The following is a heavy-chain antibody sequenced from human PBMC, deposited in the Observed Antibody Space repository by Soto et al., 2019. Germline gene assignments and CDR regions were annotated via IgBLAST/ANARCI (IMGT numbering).Heavy chain of an antibody. J-gene: IGHJ4*02. CDR3: ARSRRLGYCSSTSCSRGLGFDY. CDR1: GGSFSGYY. V-gene: IGHV4-34*01. D-gene: IGHD2-2*01. Sequence: SETLSLTCAVYGGSFSGYYWSWIRQPPGKGLEWIGEINHSGSTNYNPSLKSRVTISVDTSKNQFSLKLSSVTAADTAVYYCARSRRLGYCSSTSCSRGLGFDYWGQGTLVTVSS. CDR2: INHSGST.